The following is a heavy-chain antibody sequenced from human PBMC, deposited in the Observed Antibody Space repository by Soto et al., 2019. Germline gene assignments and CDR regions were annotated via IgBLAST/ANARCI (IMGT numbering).Heavy chain of an antibody. CDR3: AGIVFYGRYSLGI. J-gene: IGHJ4*02. CDR2: VFHTGNT. D-gene: IGHD3-16*01. V-gene: IGHV4-4*02. Sequence: TSETLSLTCTVSGLSVSSMNWWSWVRQTTEKGLEWVGEVFHTGNTNYNPSLASRVTMSMDASRNQLSLEIRSVTAADTAVYYCAGIVFYGRYSLGIWGQGIQVTVSS. CDR1: GLSVSSMNW.